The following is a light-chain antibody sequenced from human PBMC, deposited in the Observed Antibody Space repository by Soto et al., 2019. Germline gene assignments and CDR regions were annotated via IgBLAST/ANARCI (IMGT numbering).Light chain of an antibody. J-gene: IGLJ1*01. Sequence: QSALTRPPSASGSPGQSVTISCPGTSSDVGGYNYVSWFQQHPGKAPKLIIHEVNQRPSGVPDRFSGSKSGNTASLTVSGLQAEDEGTYYCSSYGGYNNVVFGTGTKVTVL. CDR1: SSDVGGYNY. CDR3: SSYGGYNNVV. CDR2: EVN. V-gene: IGLV2-8*01.